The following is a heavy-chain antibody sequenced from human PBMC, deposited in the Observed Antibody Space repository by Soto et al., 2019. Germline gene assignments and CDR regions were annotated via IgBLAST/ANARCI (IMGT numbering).Heavy chain of an antibody. J-gene: IGHJ5*02. CDR1: GYSFTSYG. CDR2: ISAYNGNT. D-gene: IGHD5-12*01. CDR3: ARLRGYSGLDNWFDP. Sequence: ASMKVSYKASGYSFTSYGISWVRHAPGQGLEWMGWISAYNGNTNYAQKLQGRVTMTTDTSTSTAYMELRSLRSDDTAVYYCARLRGYSGLDNWFDPWGQGTLVTVSS. V-gene: IGHV1-18*01.